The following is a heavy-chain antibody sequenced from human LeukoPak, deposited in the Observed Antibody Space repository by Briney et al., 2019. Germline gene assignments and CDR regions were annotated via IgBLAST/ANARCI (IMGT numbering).Heavy chain of an antibody. J-gene: IGHJ6*02. CDR1: GYSFTSYW. D-gene: IGHD2-2*01. V-gene: IGHV5-51*01. CDR2: IYPXXSDT. CDR3: ARLPIVVVPAAMRSHYYGMDV. Sequence: GESLKISCKGSGYSFTSYWIGWVRQMPGXXXXWMGIIYPXXSDTRYSPSFQGQVTISADKSISTAYLQWSSLKASDTAMYYCARLPIVVVPAAMRSHYYGMDVWGQGTTVTVSS.